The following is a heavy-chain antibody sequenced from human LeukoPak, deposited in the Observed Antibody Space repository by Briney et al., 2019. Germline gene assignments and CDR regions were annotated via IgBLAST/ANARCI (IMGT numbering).Heavy chain of an antibody. D-gene: IGHD3-16*01. CDR3: ARDRRIMITFGGTLLDAFDI. V-gene: IGHV4-59*01. Sequence: PSETLSLTCTVSGGSISSYYWSWIRQPPGKGLEWIGYIYYSGSTNYDPSLKSRVTISVDTSKNQFSLKLSSVTAADTAVYYCARDRRIMITFGGTLLDAFDIWGQGTMVTVSS. CDR1: GGSISSYY. CDR2: IYYSGST. J-gene: IGHJ3*02.